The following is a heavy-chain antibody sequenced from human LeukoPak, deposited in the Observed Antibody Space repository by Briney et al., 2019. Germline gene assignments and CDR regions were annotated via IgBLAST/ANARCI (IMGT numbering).Heavy chain of an antibody. CDR3: ARGEFNGLDY. D-gene: IGHD2-8*01. CDR1: GFTFSSYA. J-gene: IGHJ4*02. Sequence: GGSLRPSCAASGFTFSSYAMHWVRQAPGKGLEWVAVILYDGSNKYYADSVKGRFTISRDNSKNTLYLQMNSLRPEDTAVYYCARGEFNGLDYWGQGTLVTVSS. V-gene: IGHV3-30-3*01. CDR2: ILYDGSNK.